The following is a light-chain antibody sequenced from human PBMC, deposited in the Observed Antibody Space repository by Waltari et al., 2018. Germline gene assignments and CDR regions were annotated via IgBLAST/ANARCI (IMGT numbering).Light chain of an antibody. CDR2: DVT. V-gene: IGLV2-11*01. CDR3: CSYAGSETFV. CDR1: SSDIGAYYY. J-gene: IGLJ1*01. Sequence: QSALTQPRSVSGSPGQSVTISCSGTSSDIGAYYYVSWYQQHPGKAPKLLISDVTKRPSGVPPRFSGSKSGNTASLVISGLQSDDEADYYCCSYAGSETFVFGTGTTVTVL.